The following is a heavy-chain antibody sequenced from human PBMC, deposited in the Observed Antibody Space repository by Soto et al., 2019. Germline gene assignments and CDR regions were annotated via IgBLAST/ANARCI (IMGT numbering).Heavy chain of an antibody. D-gene: IGHD2-15*01. CDR2: ISGSGGST. CDR1: GFTFSSYA. CDR3: AKDEYCSGGSCYLYYFDY. Sequence: GGSLRLSCAASGFTFSSYAMSWVRQAPGKGLEWVSAISGSGGSTYYADSVKGRFTISRDNSKNTLYLQMNSLRAEDTAVYYCAKDEYCSGGSCYLYYFDYWGQGTLVTVSS. V-gene: IGHV3-23*01. J-gene: IGHJ4*02.